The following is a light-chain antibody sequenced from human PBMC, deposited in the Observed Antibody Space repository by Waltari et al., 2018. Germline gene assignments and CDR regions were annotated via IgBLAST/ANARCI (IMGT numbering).Light chain of an antibody. CDR3: QRRYNWPSIT. CDR1: QSVTSY. CDR2: DAS. Sequence: EIVLTQSPPTLSLSPGERATLSCRASQSVTSYLAWYQQKPGQAPRRLIYDASNRATGSPTRFSGSRSGTDFTLTISSLEPEDFAVYDGQRRYNWPSITFGQGTRLEIK. V-gene: IGKV3-11*01. J-gene: IGKJ5*01.